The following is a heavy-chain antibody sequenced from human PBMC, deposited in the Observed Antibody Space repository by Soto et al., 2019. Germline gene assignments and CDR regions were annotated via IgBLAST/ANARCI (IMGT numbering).Heavy chain of an antibody. V-gene: IGHV1-69*01. D-gene: IGHD3-22*01. J-gene: IGHJ3*02. CDR2: LIPIFGTA. Sequence: QVQLVQSGAEVKKPGSSVKVSCKASGGTFSSYAISWVRQAPGQGLEWMGGLIPIFGTANYAQKFQGRVTITADESTSTAYMELSSLRSEDTAVYYCATATEYYYDSSGYYLDAFDIWGQGTMVTVCS. CDR1: GGTFSSYA. CDR3: ATATEYYYDSSGYYLDAFDI.